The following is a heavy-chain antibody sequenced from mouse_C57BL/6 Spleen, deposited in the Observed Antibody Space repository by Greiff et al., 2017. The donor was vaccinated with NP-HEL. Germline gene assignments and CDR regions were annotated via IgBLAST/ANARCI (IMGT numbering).Heavy chain of an antibody. Sequence: QVQLQQSGPELVKPGASVKISCKASGYAFSSSWMNWVKQRPGKGLEWIGRIYPGDGDTNYNGKFKGKATLTADKSSSTAYMQLSSLTSEDSAVYFCARGYDYDGYFDYWGQGTTLTVSS. CDR2: IYPGDGDT. D-gene: IGHD2-4*01. V-gene: IGHV1-82*01. CDR1: GYAFSSSW. CDR3: ARGYDYDGYFDY. J-gene: IGHJ2*01.